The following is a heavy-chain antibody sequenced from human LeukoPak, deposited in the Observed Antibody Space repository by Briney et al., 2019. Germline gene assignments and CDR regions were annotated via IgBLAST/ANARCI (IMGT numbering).Heavy chain of an antibody. CDR2: ISGSGGST. Sequence: GGSLRLSCAASGFTFSSYWMNWDRQAPGKELEWVSAISGSGGSTYYADSVKGRFTISRDNSKNTLYLQMNSLRAEDTAVYYCAKDSVGATFFDYWGQGTLVTVSS. D-gene: IGHD1-26*01. CDR1: GFTFSSYW. CDR3: AKDSVGATFFDY. V-gene: IGHV3-23*01. J-gene: IGHJ4*02.